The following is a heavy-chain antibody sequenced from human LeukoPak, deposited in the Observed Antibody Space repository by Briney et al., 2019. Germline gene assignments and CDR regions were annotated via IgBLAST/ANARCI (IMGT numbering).Heavy chain of an antibody. CDR2: INHSGST. CDR1: GGSFSGYY. V-gene: IGHV4-34*01. D-gene: IGHD3-9*01. Sequence: SETLSLTCAVYGGSFSGYYWSWIRQPPGKGLEWIGEINHSGSTNYNPSLKSRVTISVDASKNQFSLKLSSVTAADTAVYYCARRRILTGYHSRVNWFDPWGQGTLVTVSS. CDR3: ARRRILTGYHSRVNWFDP. J-gene: IGHJ5*02.